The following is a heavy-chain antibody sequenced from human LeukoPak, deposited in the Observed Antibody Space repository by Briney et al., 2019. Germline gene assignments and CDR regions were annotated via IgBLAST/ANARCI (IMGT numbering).Heavy chain of an antibody. CDR1: GFSLTTGAVG. CDR2: IYRDDDQ. D-gene: IGHD4/OR15-4a*01. J-gene: IGHJ4*02. CDR3: AHTRPYGAYWEAFDC. Sequence: GPTLVKPAQTLTLTCTFSGFSLTTGAVGVGWIRQPPGKALEWLALIYRDDDQRYRPSLKSRLTITKDTSKNQVVLTMTNMDPVDTATYYCAHTRPYGAYWEAFDCWGQGTLVTVSS. V-gene: IGHV2-5*02.